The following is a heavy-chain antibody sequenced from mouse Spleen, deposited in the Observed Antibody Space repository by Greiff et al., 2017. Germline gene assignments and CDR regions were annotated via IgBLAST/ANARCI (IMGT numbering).Heavy chain of an antibody. CDR2: ISYDGSN. Sequence: EVKLMESGPGLVKPSQSLSLTCSVTGYSITSGYYWNWIRQFPGNKLEWMGYISYDGSNNYNPSLKNRISITRDTSKNQFFLKLNSVTTEDTATYYCATMGWGTFAYWGQGTLVTVSA. D-gene: IGHD2-14*01. CDR3: ATMGWGTFAY. V-gene: IGHV3-6*01. CDR1: GYSITSGYY. J-gene: IGHJ3*01.